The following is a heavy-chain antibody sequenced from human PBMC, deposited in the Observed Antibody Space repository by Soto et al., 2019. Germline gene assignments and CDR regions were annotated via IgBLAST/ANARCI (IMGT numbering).Heavy chain of an antibody. CDR1: RVSINSPHPK. Sequence: SETLALTCPVDRVSINSPHPKYICIRKYPGKGLEWIGFIHYSGTTYYNPSLKSRVAISVDTSRNDFSLRLSSVTAADTAVYYCARLSFGEVAGNYYYYGMDVWGQGTTVT. CDR3: ARLSFGEVAGNYYYYGMDV. CDR2: IHYSGTT. J-gene: IGHJ6*02. V-gene: IGHV4-30-4*01. D-gene: IGHD6-19*01.